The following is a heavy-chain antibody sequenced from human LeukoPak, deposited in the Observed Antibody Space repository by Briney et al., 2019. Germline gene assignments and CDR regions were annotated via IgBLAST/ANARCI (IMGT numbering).Heavy chain of an antibody. CDR3: AHLLAYCGGDCYTNNRFDP. J-gene: IGHJ5*02. CDR1: GFSLSTSGVG. D-gene: IGHD2-21*02. Sequence: SGPTLVNPTQTLTLTCTFSGFSLSTSGVGVGWIRQPPGKALEWLALIYWNDDKRYSPSLKSRLTITKDTSKNQVDLTMTNMDPVDTATYYCAHLLAYCGGDCYTNNRFDPWGQGTLVTVSS. V-gene: IGHV2-5*01. CDR2: IYWNDDK.